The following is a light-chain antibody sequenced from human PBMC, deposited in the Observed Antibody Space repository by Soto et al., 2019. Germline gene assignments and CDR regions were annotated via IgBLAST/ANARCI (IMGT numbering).Light chain of an antibody. V-gene: IGLV1-47*01. J-gene: IGLJ3*02. CDR2: KNN. CDR3: VGLDDSLSGWV. CDR1: SSNIGRNY. Sequence: QSVLPQPPSASGTPGQRVTISCSGSSSNIGRNYVYWYQQLPGTAPKVLSYKNNQRPSGVPDRFSGSKSGTSASLAISGLRSEDEADYFCVGLDDSLSGWVFGGGTKLTVL.